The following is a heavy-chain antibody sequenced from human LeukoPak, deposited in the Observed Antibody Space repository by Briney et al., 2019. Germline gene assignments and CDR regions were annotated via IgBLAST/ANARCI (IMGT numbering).Heavy chain of an antibody. CDR3: ARFLPTHIVVANYYFDY. J-gene: IGHJ4*02. Sequence: GGSLRPSCAASGFTFSSYAMSWVRQAPGKGLEWVSAISGSGGSTYYADSVKGRFTISRDNSKNTLYLQMNSLRAEDTAVYYCARFLPTHIVVANYYFDYWGQGTLVTVSS. CDR2: ISGSGGST. V-gene: IGHV3-23*01. CDR1: GFTFSSYA. D-gene: IGHD2-21*01.